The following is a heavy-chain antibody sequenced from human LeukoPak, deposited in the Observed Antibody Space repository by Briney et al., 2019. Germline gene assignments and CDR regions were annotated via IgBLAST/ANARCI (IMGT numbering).Heavy chain of an antibody. CDR1: GGFLSNYY. Sequence: SETLSLTCTVSGGFLSNYYWSWIRQPPGKGLEWIGYIYSSGSTTYSPSLKSRATISVDTSKNQFSLRLSSVTAADTAVYYCTRGTMMVGPWGQGTLVTVSS. V-gene: IGHV4-59*01. J-gene: IGHJ5*02. CDR2: IYSSGST. CDR3: TRGTMMVGP. D-gene: IGHD3-22*01.